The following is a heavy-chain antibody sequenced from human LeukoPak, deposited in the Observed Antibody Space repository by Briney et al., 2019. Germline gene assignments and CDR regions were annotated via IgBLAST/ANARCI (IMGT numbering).Heavy chain of an antibody. Sequence: GGSLRLSCAASGFTFSSYAMSWVRQAPGEGLEWVSAISGSGGSTYYADSVKGRFTISRDNSKNTLYLQMNSLRAEDTAVYYCAKDNGYYYDRGYFDYWGQGTLVTVSS. CDR3: AKDNGYYYDRGYFDY. D-gene: IGHD3-22*01. V-gene: IGHV3-23*01. CDR1: GFTFSSYA. J-gene: IGHJ4*02. CDR2: ISGSGGST.